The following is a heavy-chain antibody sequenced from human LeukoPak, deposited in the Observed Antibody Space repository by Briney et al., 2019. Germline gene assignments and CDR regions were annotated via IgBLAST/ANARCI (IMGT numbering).Heavy chain of an antibody. V-gene: IGHV4-59*01. Sequence: SETLSLTCSVSGGSTSGSYWSWIWQPPGKGLQWIGYIHYTGSTNYNPSLKSRVTISIDTPKNQVSLRVTSVTAADTAVDYCARTGYGRDYYGMDVWGQGTTVTVSS. CDR1: GGSTSGSY. CDR3: ARTGYGRDYYGMDV. J-gene: IGHJ6*02. CDR2: IHYTGST. D-gene: IGHD1-26*01.